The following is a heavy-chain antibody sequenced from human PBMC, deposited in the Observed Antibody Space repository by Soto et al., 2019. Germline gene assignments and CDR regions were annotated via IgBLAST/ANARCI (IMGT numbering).Heavy chain of an antibody. Sequence: QVQLVESGGGVVQPGRSLRLSCAASGFTFSSYAMHWVRQAPGTGLEWVAVISYDGSNKYYADSVTGRFTISRDNSKNTLYLQMNSLGAEDTAVYYGARDVERWHTGSNDYWGQGTLVTVAS. CDR2: ISYDGSNK. CDR3: ARDVERWHTGSNDY. D-gene: IGHD2-2*02. CDR1: GFTFSSYA. J-gene: IGHJ4*02. V-gene: IGHV3-30-3*01.